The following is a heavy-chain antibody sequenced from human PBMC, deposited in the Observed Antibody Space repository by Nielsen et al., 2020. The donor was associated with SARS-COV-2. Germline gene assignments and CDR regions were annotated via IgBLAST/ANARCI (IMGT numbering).Heavy chain of an antibody. J-gene: IGHJ6*02. D-gene: IGHD6-6*01. Sequence: ASVKVSCKASGYTFTSYYMHWVRQAPGQGLEWMGIINPSGGSTSYAQKFQGRVTMTRDTSISTAYMELSRLRSDDTAVYYCARDRGRVAASQGYGMDVWGQGTTVTVSS. CDR3: ARDRGRVAASQGYGMDV. CDR2: INPSGGST. V-gene: IGHV1-46*01. CDR1: GYTFTSYY.